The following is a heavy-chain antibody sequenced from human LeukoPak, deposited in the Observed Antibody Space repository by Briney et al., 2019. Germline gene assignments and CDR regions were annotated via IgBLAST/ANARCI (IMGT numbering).Heavy chain of an antibody. CDR1: GYTFTSYG. J-gene: IGHJ4*02. CDR2: ISAYNGNT. CDR3: ARAGQLEPPGY. Sequence: GASVTVSCTASGYTFTSYGISWVRQAPGQGLEWMGWISAYNGNTNYAQKLQGRVTMTTDTSTSTAYMELRSLRSDDTAAYYCARAGQLEPPGYWGQGTLVTVSS. V-gene: IGHV1-18*01. D-gene: IGHD1-1*01.